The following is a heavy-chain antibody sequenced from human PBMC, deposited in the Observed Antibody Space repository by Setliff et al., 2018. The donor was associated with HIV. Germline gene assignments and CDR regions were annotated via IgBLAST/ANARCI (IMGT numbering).Heavy chain of an antibody. CDR1: GYSLTSYG. CDR3: ARGGLQVAFIIPDY. V-gene: IGHV1-18*01. J-gene: IGHJ4*02. D-gene: IGHD3-10*01. Sequence: ASVKVSCMAVGYSLTSYGINWVRKAPGQGLEWMGWISADHGNTEYAQKFHGRFTMTTDTSTNTAYMELTSLRFDDTAIYYCARGGLQVAFIIPDYWGQGTLVTVSS. CDR2: ISADHGNT.